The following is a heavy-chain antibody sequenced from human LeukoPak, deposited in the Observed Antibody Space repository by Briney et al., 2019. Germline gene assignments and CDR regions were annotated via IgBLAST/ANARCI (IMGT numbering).Heavy chain of an antibody. CDR3: ARDGGGGSFNFDY. CDR2: TYYRSKWYN. J-gene: IGHJ4*02. Sequence: SQTLSLTCVIPGDSVSTNSVTWNWIRQSPSRGLEWLGRTYYRSKWYNDYALSVKSRITINPDTSKNQLSLQLNSVTPEDTAVYYCARDGGGGSFNFDYWGQGTLVTVSS. V-gene: IGHV6-1*01. CDR1: GDSVSTNSVT. D-gene: IGHD2-21*01.